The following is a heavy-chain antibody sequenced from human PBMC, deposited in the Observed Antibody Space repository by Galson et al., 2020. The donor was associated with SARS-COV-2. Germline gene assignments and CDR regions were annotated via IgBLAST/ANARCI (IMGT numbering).Heavy chain of an antibody. Sequence: GGSLRLSCAASGFTFSTFVMSWVRLAPGRGVEWVSTISATGGNTYYAASVKGRFTISRDNSRSTLYLQMNSLSVEDTATYYCAKDVGGSVVLIPAARKSDENWLDPWGQGTLVTVSS. J-gene: IGHJ5*02. V-gene: IGHV3-23*01. D-gene: IGHD3-16*01. CDR1: GFTFSTFV. CDR2: ISATGGNT. CDR3: AKDVGGSVVLIPAARKSDENWLDP.